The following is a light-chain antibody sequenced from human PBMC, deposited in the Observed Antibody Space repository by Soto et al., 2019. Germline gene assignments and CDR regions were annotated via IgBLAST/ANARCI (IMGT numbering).Light chain of an antibody. J-gene: IGLJ1*01. CDR3: AAWDASRNGYV. Sequence: QSVLTQPPSTSGTPGQRVTISCSVTTSNIGSNTVNWYQHLPGTTPKLLIYSNNQRPSGVPDRFSGSKSGTSASLAVSGLQSEDEAHYYCAAWDASRNGYVFGTGTKVTVL. V-gene: IGLV1-44*01. CDR2: SNN. CDR1: TSNIGSNT.